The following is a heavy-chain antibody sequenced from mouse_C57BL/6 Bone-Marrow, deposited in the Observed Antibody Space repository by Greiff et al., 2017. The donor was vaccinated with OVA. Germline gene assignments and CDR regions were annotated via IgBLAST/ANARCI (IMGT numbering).Heavy chain of an antibody. V-gene: IGHV1-82*01. CDR2: IYPGDGDT. CDR3: ARFPGPYFDY. CDR1: GYAFSSSW. D-gene: IGHD4-1*01. Sequence: VQLQQSGAELARPGASVKISCKASGYAFSSSWMNWVKQRPGKGLEWIGRIYPGDGDTNYNGKFKGKATLTADKSSSTAYMQLSSLTSEDSAVYFCARFPGPYFDYWGQGTTLTVSS. J-gene: IGHJ2*01.